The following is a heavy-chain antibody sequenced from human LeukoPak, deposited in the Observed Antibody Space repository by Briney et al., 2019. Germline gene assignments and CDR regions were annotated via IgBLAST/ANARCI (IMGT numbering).Heavy chain of an antibody. V-gene: IGHV3-21*01. CDR1: GFTFSSYS. D-gene: IGHD2-2*01. CDR3: AREVEGAFDI. CDR2: ISSSSSYI. Sequence: GGSLRLSCAASGFTFSSYSMNWVRQAPGKGLEWVSSISSSSSYIYYADSVKGRFTISRDNAKNSLYLQVNSLRAEDTAVYYCAREVEGAFDIWGQGTMATVSS. J-gene: IGHJ3*02.